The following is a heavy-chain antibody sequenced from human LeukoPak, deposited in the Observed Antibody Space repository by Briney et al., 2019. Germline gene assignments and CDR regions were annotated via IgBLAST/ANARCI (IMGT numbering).Heavy chain of an antibody. CDR3: AKALEGYGDYDY. CDR1: GYTFTSYY. D-gene: IGHD4-17*01. CDR2: INPSGGST. V-gene: IGHV1-46*01. Sequence: ASVKVSCKASGYTFTSYYMHWVRQAPRQGLEWMGIINPSGGSTSYAQKFQGRVTMTRDMSTSTVYMELSSLRSEDTAVYYCAKALEGYGDYDYWGQGTLVTVSS. J-gene: IGHJ4*02.